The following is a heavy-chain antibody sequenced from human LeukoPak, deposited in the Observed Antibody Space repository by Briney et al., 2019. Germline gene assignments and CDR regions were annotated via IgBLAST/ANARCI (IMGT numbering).Heavy chain of an antibody. D-gene: IGHD3-10*01. V-gene: IGHV4-61*05. J-gene: IGHJ5*02. CDR2: IYYSGST. CDR1: GVSISSSSYY. CDR3: ARGGYYGSGNDFRFDP. Sequence: SETLSLTCTVSGVSISSSSYYWGWLRQPPGKGLEWIGYIYYSGSTNYKPSLKSRVTISVDTSKNQFSLKLSSVTAADTAVYYCARGGYYGSGNDFRFDPWGQGTLVTVSS.